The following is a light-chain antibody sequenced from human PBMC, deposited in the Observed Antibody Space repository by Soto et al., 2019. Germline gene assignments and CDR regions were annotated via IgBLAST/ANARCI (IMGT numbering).Light chain of an antibody. Sequence: QSALTQPASVSGSPGQSITISCTGTSSNVGRDNYVSWYQQHPGKAPKLMIYDVSNRPSGVTNRFSGSKSGNTASLTISGRQAEDEADYYCSLSSASSTPRYVFGTGTKLTVL. V-gene: IGLV2-14*01. CDR2: DVS. CDR1: SSNVGRDNY. CDR3: SLSSASSTPRYV. J-gene: IGLJ1*01.